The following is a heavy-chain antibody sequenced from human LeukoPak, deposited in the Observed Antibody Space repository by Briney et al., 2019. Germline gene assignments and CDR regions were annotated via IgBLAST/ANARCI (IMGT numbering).Heavy chain of an antibody. Sequence: GASVTVSCKASGGTFSSYAISWVRQAPGQGLEWMGGIIPIFGTANYAQKFQGRVTITADESTSTAYMELSSLRSEDTAVYYCARRSAYCGGDCYHFDYWGQGTLVTVSS. D-gene: IGHD2-21*02. V-gene: IGHV1-69*01. CDR2: IIPIFGTA. J-gene: IGHJ4*02. CDR3: ARRSAYCGGDCYHFDY. CDR1: GGTFSSYA.